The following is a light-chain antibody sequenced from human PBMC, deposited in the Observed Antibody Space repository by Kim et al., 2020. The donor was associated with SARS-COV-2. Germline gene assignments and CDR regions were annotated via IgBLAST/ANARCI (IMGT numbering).Light chain of an antibody. CDR1: QSVSSD. CDR3: QQNNNWPPT. V-gene: IGKV3-15*01. Sequence: ETVMTQSPATLSVSPGERATLSCRASQSVSSDLVWYQQKPGQAPRLLMYGASTRATGIPARFSGSGSATEFTLTISSLQSEDFAVYYCQQNNNWPPTFGQGTKLEI. CDR2: GAS. J-gene: IGKJ2*01.